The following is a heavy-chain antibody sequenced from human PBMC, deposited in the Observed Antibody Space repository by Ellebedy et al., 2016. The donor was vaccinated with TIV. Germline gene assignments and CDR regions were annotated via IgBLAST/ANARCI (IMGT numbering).Heavy chain of an antibody. J-gene: IGHJ4*02. CDR3: ARSGSGSYFDH. Sequence: GESLKISCAASGFPFTSFALHWVRQAPGKGLEWVAVTSYDGMNNYYADSVKGRFTISRDNFKNTLYLKMTSLRTEDTAVYYCARSGSGSYFDHWGQGTLVTVSS. CDR2: TSYDGMNN. D-gene: IGHD3-10*01. V-gene: IGHV3-30*01. CDR1: GFPFTSFA.